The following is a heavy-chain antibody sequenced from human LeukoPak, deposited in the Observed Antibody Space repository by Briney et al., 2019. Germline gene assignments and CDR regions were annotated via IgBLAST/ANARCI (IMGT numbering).Heavy chain of an antibody. D-gene: IGHD2-8*02. CDR2: IFFTGNT. CDR3: ARHGGVAPFDY. J-gene: IGHJ4*02. V-gene: IGHV4-59*08. Sequence: SETLSLTCTVSGGSISSYYWSWIRQPPGDGLEWIGYIFFTGNTNYNPSLRSRITISIDTSKNQFSLHLSSVTAADTAVYYCARHGGVAPFDYWGQGTLVTVSS. CDR1: GGSISSYY.